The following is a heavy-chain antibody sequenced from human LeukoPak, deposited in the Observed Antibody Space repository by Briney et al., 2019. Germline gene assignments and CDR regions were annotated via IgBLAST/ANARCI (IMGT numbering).Heavy chain of an antibody. Sequence: PGGSLRLSCAASGFTFSDYYMSWIRQAPGKGLEWVSLIYSGGNTHYAGSVRGRFTISRDNSKNTLFLQMNSLRAEDTAVYYCARDNCGGSSYLNCIGLDVWGQGTRSPSP. CDR1: GFTFSDYY. D-gene: IGHD2-15*01. CDR3: ARDNCGGSSYLNCIGLDV. CDR2: IYSGGNT. V-gene: IGHV3-53*01. J-gene: IGHJ6*02.